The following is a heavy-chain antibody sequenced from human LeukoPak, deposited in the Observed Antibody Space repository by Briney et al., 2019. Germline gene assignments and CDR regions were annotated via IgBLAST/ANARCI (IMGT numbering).Heavy chain of an antibody. V-gene: IGHV4-59*01. CDR2: IYYSGST. CDR1: GGSISSYY. J-gene: IGHJ6*02. CDR3: ARGYYYDSSGYYYYYCYGMDV. D-gene: IGHD3-22*01. Sequence: PSETLSLTCTVSGGSISSYYWSWIRQPPGKGLEWIGYIYYSGSTNYNPSLKSRVTISVDTSKNQFSLKLSSVTAADTAVYYCARGYYYDSSGYYYYYCYGMDVWGQGTTVTVSS.